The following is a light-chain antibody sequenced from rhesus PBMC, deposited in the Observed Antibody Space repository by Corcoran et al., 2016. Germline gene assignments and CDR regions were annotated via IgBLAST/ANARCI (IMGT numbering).Light chain of an antibody. Sequence: DIQMTQSPSSLSASVRDRVTVTCRASQDINKEFSWYQQKPGHAPTLLIYAASSLQTGVSSRFSGSGSGTDYTLTISSLQPEDVATYYCLQDYITPYSFGQGTKVEIK. CDR3: LQDYITPYS. J-gene: IGKJ2*01. CDR1: QDINKE. V-gene: IGKV1-94*01. CDR2: AAS.